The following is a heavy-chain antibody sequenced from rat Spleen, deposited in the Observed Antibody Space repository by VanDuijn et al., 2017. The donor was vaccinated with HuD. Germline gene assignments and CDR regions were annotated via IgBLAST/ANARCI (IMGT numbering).Heavy chain of an antibody. Sequence: QVQLKESGPGLVQPSQTLSLTCTVSGLSLTSNSVSWIRQPPGKGLEWMGVMWSDGDTSYNSTLKSRLSSSRDTSKSQVFLKKNSLQGDDTGTYYWARHDYYFDYWGQGVMVTVSS. D-gene: IGHD1-12*01. J-gene: IGHJ2*01. V-gene: IGHV2-47*01. CDR2: MWSDGDT. CDR3: ARHDYYFDY. CDR1: GLSLTSNS.